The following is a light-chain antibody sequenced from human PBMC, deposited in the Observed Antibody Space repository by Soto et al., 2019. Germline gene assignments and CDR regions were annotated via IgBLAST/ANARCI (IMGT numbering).Light chain of an antibody. Sequence: DIQLTQSPSFLSASVGDGVTITCRASQGISSYLAWYQQKPGKAPKLLIYAASTLQSGVPARFSGSGSGTEFTLTISSLQPEDFATYYCQQLHSYPLTFGGGTKVDI. CDR1: QGISSY. V-gene: IGKV1-9*01. CDR2: AAS. J-gene: IGKJ4*01. CDR3: QQLHSYPLT.